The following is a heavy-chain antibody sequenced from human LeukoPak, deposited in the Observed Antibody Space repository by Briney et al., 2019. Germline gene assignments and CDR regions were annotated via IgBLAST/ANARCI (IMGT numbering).Heavy chain of an antibody. CDR3: ARVDTVVVPAGITWFDP. V-gene: IGHV1-2*02. D-gene: IGHD2-2*02. Sequence: ASVKVSCKASGYAFTGYYMHWVRQAPGQGLEWMGWINPNSGGTNYAQKFQGRVTMSRDTSISTAYMELSRLRSDDTAVYYCARVDTVVVPAGITWFDPWGQGTLVTVSS. J-gene: IGHJ5*02. CDR1: GYAFTGYY. CDR2: INPNSGGT.